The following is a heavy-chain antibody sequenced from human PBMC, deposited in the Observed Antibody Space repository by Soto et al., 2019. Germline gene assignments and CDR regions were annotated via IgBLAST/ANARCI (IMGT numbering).Heavy chain of an antibody. J-gene: IGHJ6*02. CDR3: ARALQGPLAVAGSYDYGMDV. CDR2: IIPSFGTA. CDR1: GGTFSSYA. Sequence: QVQLVQSGAEVKKPGSSVKVSCKASGGTFSSYAISWVRQAPGQGLEWMGGIIPSFGTANYAQKFQGRVKITADESTSTVSMELSSLRSEEKAVYYCARALQGPLAVAGSYDYGMDVWGQGTTVTVSS. D-gene: IGHD6-19*01. V-gene: IGHV1-69*12.